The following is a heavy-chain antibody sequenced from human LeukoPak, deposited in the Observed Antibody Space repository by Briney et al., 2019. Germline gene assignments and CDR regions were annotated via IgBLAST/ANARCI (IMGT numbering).Heavy chain of an antibody. Sequence: WVRQXRGKGXEWXSIITGTGGKYYGDSVKGRFVLSRDNFKNTVYMQMSSLRAEDTATYYCAKDYCRDGNCPFPFLDSWGQGTLVTVSS. V-gene: IGHV3-23*01. D-gene: IGHD2-15*01. J-gene: IGHJ4*02. CDR2: ITGTGGK. CDR3: AKDYCRDGNCPFPFLDS.